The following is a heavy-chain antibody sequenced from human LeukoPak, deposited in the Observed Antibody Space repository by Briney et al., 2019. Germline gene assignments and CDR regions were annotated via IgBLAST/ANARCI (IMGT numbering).Heavy chain of an antibody. CDR1: GGSISSYY. Sequence: SETLSLTCTVSGGSISSYYWSWIRQPPGKGLEWIGYIYYSGSTNYNPSLKSRVTISVDTSKNQFSLKLSSVTAADTAVYYCARDAGLLAFDIWGQGTMVTVSS. D-gene: IGHD2/OR15-2a*01. J-gene: IGHJ3*02. V-gene: IGHV4-59*12. CDR3: ARDAGLLAFDI. CDR2: IYYSGST.